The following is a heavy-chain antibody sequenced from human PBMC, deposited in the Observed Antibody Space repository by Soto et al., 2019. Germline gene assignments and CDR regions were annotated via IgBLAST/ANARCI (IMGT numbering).Heavy chain of an antibody. CDR2: MNNDGIDT. CDR3: ARDGSMVRERWFDP. D-gene: IGHD3-10*01. V-gene: IGHV3-74*03. CDR1: GFTFIGYW. J-gene: IGHJ5*02. Sequence: EVQLVESGGGVVQPGGSLRLSCAAAGFTFIGYWMHWVRQGPGKGLVWVARMNNDGIDTTYADSVKGRFTISRDNTKNMVYLEMNSLRADDTAVYYCARDGSMVRERWFDPWGQGTLVTVSS.